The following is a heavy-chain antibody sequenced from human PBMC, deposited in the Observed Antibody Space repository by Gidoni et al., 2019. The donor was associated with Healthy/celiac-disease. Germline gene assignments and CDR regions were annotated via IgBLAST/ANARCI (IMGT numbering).Heavy chain of an antibody. Sequence: EVQLVESGGGLVQPGGSLRLSCAPSRFTFRSYWMHWVRQAPGKGLVWVSRINSDGSSTSYADSVKGRFTISRDNAKNTLYLKMNSLRAEDTAVYYCASGLVLQQLVHPLYYYYGMDVWGQGTTVTVSS. CDR1: RFTFRSYW. J-gene: IGHJ6*02. CDR3: ASGLVLQQLVHPLYYYYGMDV. CDR2: INSDGSST. V-gene: IGHV3-74*01. D-gene: IGHD6-13*01.